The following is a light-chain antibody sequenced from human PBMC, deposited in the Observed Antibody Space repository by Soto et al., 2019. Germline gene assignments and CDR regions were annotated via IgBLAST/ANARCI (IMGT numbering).Light chain of an antibody. Sequence: PGERVTLSCRASQSVSSSYLTWYQQKPGQAPRLLIYGASSRATGIPDRFSGSGSGTDFTLTISRLEPEDFAVYYCQQYGNSPPTFGQGTKVDIK. J-gene: IGKJ1*01. CDR1: QSVSSSY. CDR3: QQYGNSPPT. V-gene: IGKV3-20*01. CDR2: GAS.